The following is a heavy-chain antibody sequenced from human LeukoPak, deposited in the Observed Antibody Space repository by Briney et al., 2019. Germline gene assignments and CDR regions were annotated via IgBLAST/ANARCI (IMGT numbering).Heavy chain of an antibody. Sequence: QTGRSLRLSCAASGFTLSSYWITWVRQAPGKGLEWVADINQHGSVKYYVDSVEGRFTIPRNNAKNSPYLQTNSLRAEDTAVYYCARDQDYFHANRYYYDAFDLWGQRTMVTVSS. CDR2: INQHGSVK. J-gene: IGHJ3*01. V-gene: IGHV3-7*01. CDR1: GFTLSSYW. CDR3: ARDQDYFHANRYYYDAFDL. D-gene: IGHD3-22*01.